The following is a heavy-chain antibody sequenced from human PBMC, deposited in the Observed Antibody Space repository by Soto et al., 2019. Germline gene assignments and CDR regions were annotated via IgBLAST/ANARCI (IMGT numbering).Heavy chain of an antibody. CDR3: ARASGAQSMDV. CDR2: VYHTGST. D-gene: IGHD6-19*01. V-gene: IGHV4-4*02. Sequence: QVQLQESGPGLVKPSGTLSLTCIVSSGSISSSNWWIWVRQPPGKGLEWIGEVYHTGSTNYHPSHKSRVTILVDKSKNQFSLKLSSVTAADTAVYYCARASGAQSMDVWGKGTTVTVSS. J-gene: IGHJ6*03. CDR1: SGSISSSNW.